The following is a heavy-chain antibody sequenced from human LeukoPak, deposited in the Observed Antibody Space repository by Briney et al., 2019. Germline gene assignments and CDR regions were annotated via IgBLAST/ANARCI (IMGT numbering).Heavy chain of an antibody. J-gene: IGHJ1*01. CDR3: AKTPDRWGPFQH. Sequence: ASVKVSCKASGGTFSSYAISWVRQAPGQGLEWMGGIIPIFGTANYAQKFQGRVTITTDESTSTAYMELSSLRSEDTAVYYCAKTPDRWGPFQHWGQGTLVTVSS. D-gene: IGHD3-16*01. V-gene: IGHV1-69*05. CDR2: IIPIFGTA. CDR1: GGTFSSYA.